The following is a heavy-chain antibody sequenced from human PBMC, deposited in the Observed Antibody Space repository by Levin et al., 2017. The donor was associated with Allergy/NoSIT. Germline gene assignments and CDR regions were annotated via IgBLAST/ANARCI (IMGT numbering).Heavy chain of an antibody. CDR2: MNPNSGNT. Sequence: ASVKVSCKASGYTFTSYDINWVRQATGQGLEWMGWMNPNSGNTGYAQKFQGRVTMTRNTSISTDYMELSSLRSEDTAVYYCARRYCSGGSCYGAFDIWGQGTMVTVSS. J-gene: IGHJ3*02. CDR3: ARRYCSGGSCYGAFDI. V-gene: IGHV1-8*01. D-gene: IGHD2-15*01. CDR1: GYTFTSYD.